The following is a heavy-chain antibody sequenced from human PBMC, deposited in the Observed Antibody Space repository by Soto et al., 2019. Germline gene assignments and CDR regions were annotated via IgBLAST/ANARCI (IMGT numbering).Heavy chain of an antibody. CDR2: IYYSGST. Sequence: PSETLSLTCTVSGGSISSGDYYWSWIRQPPGKGLEWIGYIYYSGSTYYNPSLKSRVTISVDTSKNQFSLKLSSVTAADTAVYYCARASRGLVTSFDCWGQGTLVTVSS. CDR1: GGSISSGDYY. D-gene: IGHD5-18*01. V-gene: IGHV4-30-4*01. J-gene: IGHJ4*02. CDR3: ARASRGLVTSFDC.